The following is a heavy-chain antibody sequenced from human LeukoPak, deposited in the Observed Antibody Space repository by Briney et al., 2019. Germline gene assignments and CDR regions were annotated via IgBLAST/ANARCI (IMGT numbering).Heavy chain of an antibody. J-gene: IGHJ4*02. CDR3: ARHRNGRFLEWLSPSHFDY. CDR2: IYTSGST. Sequence: PSETLSLTCTVSGGSISSYYWSWIRQPAGKGLEWIGRIYTSGSTNANPSLKSRVTMSVDTSENQFSLKLSSVTAADTAVYYCARHRNGRFLEWLSPSHFDYWGQGTLVTVSS. CDR1: GGSISSYY. V-gene: IGHV4-4*07. D-gene: IGHD3-3*01.